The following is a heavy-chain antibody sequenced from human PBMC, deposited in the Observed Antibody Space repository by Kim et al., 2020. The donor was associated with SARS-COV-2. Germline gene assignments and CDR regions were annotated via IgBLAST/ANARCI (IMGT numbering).Heavy chain of an antibody. Sequence: GGSLRLSCAASGFTFSSYSMSWVRQAPGKGLEWVSSISSSSSYIYYADSVKGRFTISRDNAKNSLYLQMNSLRAEDTAVYYCASAVLRYFDWLSYFDYWGQGTLVTVSS. D-gene: IGHD3-9*01. J-gene: IGHJ4*02. CDR1: GFTFSSYS. V-gene: IGHV3-21*01. CDR2: ISSSSSYI. CDR3: ASAVLRYFDWLSYFDY.